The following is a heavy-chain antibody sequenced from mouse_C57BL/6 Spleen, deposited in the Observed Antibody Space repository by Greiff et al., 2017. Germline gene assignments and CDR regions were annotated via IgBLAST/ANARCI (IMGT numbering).Heavy chain of an antibody. CDR1: GYTFTDYY. D-gene: IGHD1-1*01. V-gene: IGHV1-84*01. CDR3: ARAGPYYYGSRGYCGV. Sequence: QVQLQQSGPELVKPGASVKISCKASGYTFTDYYINWVKQRPGQGLEWIGWIYPGSGNTKYNEKFKGKATLTVDTSSSTAYMQLSSLTSEDSAVYFCARAGPYYYGSRGYCGVWGTGTTVTVSS. CDR2: IYPGSGNT. J-gene: IGHJ1*03.